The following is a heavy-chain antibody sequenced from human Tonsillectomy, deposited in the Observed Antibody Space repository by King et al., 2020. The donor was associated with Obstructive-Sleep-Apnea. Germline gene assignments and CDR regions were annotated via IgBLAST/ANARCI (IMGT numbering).Heavy chain of an antibody. CDR2: LSFAGTNE. J-gene: IGHJ4*02. Sequence: VQLVESGGGVVQPGRSLRLSCGASGFAFSSYAMHWVRQAPGKGLEWVAVLSFAGTNEYYADSVKGRFTISRDISNNTLYLQMNSLRAEDTSMYYCARYSPTVTTFDYWGQGTLVTVSS. V-gene: IGHV3-30*04. D-gene: IGHD4-17*01. CDR1: GFAFSSYA. CDR3: ARYSPTVTTFDY.